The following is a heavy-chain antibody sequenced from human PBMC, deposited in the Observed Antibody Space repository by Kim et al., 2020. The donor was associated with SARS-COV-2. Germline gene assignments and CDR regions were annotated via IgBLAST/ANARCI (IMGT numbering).Heavy chain of an antibody. CDR1: GGSFSGYY. Sequence: SETLSLTCAVYGGSFSGYYWSWIRQPPGKGLEWIGEINHSGSTNYNPSLKSRVTISVDTSKNQFSLKLSSVTAADTAVYYCARGVATAIRVVDFDYSGQG. CDR2: INHSGST. CDR3: ARGVATAIRVVDFDY. J-gene: IGHJ4*02. D-gene: IGHD2-21*02. V-gene: IGHV4-34*01.